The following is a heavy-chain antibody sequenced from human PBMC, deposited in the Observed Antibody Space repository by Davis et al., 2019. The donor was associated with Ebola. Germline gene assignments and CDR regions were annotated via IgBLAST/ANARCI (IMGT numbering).Heavy chain of an antibody. D-gene: IGHD4-23*01. CDR1: GSTFNSIG. Sequence: GGPLRPSGAAPGSTFNSIGMHWVRQAPGKGLEWVAFIRYDGIYKYYTDSVKGRFTISRDNSRNTLYLHMNSLTTEDTAVYYCAKATVVTPESYYYYGMGVWGQGTTVTVSS. J-gene: IGHJ6*02. V-gene: IGHV3-30*02. CDR3: AKATVVTPESYYYYGMGV. CDR2: IRYDGIYK.